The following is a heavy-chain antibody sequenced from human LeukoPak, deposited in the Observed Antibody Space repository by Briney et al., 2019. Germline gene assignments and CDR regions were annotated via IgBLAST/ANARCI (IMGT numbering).Heavy chain of an antibody. CDR2: LSGSGNSR. D-gene: IGHD2-8*01. J-gene: IGHJ4*02. Sequence: GGSLRLSCAASGFTYSSYAMTWVRQSPGKGLEWVSTLSGSGNSRYCADPVQGRFTISRDNFKNTLYLQMSSLRVEDTAVYYCARDVNGGYWGQGTLVTVSS. CDR3: ARDVNGGY. CDR1: GFTYSSYA. V-gene: IGHV3-23*01.